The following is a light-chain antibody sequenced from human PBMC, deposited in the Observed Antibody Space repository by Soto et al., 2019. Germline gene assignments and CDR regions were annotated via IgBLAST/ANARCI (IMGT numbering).Light chain of an antibody. CDR3: RSYAGSKNRYV. CDR1: STNVGGYYF. V-gene: IGLV2-8*01. Sequence: QSALTQPPSASGAPGQRVTISCTGTSTNVGGYYFVSWYQQLPGTAPKLIIYGNNKRPSGVPDRFSGSKSGNTASLTVTGLQAEDEADYYCRSYAGSKNRYVFGTGTKLTVL. CDR2: GNN. J-gene: IGLJ1*01.